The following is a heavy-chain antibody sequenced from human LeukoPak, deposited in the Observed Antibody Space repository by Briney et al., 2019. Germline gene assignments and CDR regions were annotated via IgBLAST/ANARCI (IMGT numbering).Heavy chain of an antibody. CDR1: GFTFSSYA. CDR2: ISGSGGST. Sequence: GGSLRLSCAASGFTFSSYAMSWVRQAPGKGLEWVSAISGSGGSTYYADSVKGRFTISRDNSKNTLYLQMNSLRAEDTAVYYCATQIDYDFWSGYYGYWGQGTLVAVSS. D-gene: IGHD3-3*01. CDR3: ATQIDYDFWSGYYGY. J-gene: IGHJ4*02. V-gene: IGHV3-23*01.